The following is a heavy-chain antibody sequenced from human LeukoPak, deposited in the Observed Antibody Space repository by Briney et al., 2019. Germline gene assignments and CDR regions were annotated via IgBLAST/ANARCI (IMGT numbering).Heavy chain of an antibody. CDR1: GFTFDDYT. D-gene: IGHD3-22*01. V-gene: IGHV3-43*01. J-gene: IGHJ4*02. Sequence: GGSLRLSCAASGFTFDDYTMHWVRQAPGKGLEWVSPISWHGSTTKYADSVKGRFTISRDNLKNSLSLQMNSLGPEDTALYYCAKDIGDSVGYNYFDSWGQGTLVTVSS. CDR2: ISWHGSTT. CDR3: AKDIGDSVGYNYFDS.